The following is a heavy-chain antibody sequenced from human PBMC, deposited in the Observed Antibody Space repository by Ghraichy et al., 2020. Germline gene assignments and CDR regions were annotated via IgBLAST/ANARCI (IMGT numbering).Heavy chain of an antibody. D-gene: IGHD2-15*01. CDR1: GYTFTGYY. J-gene: IGHJ4*02. CDR3: ARAWVVAATNVDY. Sequence: ASVKVSCKASGYTFTGYYMHWVRQAPGQGLEWMGWINPNSGGTNYAQKFQGRVTMTRDTSISTAYMELSRLRSDDTAGYYCARAWVVAATNVDYWGQGTLVTVSS. V-gene: IGHV1-2*02. CDR2: INPNSGGT.